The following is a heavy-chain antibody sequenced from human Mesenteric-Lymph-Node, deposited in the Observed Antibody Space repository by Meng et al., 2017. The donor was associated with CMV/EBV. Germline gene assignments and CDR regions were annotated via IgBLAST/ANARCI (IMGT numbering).Heavy chain of an antibody. CDR2: IIPVFGRA. CDR1: GDAFSNYA. V-gene: IGHV1-69*01. Sequence: EAYGDAFSNYAISWVRQAPGQGPEWMGGIIPVFGRANYAQKFQGRITITADESTSTAYMELSSLRSEDTAIYYCARGYGSGSFYYHYWGQGTLVTVSS. J-gene: IGHJ4*02. CDR3: ARGYGSGSFYYHY. D-gene: IGHD3-10*01.